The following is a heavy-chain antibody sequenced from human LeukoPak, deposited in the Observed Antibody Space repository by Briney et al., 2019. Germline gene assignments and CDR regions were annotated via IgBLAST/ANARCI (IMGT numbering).Heavy chain of an antibody. Sequence: GGSLRLSCAASGFTFSSYSMNWVRQAPGKGLEWVSSISSSSSHIYYADSVKGRFTISRDNAKNSLYLQMNSLRAEDTAVYYCARDSQHGDYWGQGTLVTVSS. CDR1: GFTFSSYS. V-gene: IGHV3-21*01. J-gene: IGHJ4*02. D-gene: IGHD6-13*01. CDR3: ARDSQHGDY. CDR2: ISSSSSHI.